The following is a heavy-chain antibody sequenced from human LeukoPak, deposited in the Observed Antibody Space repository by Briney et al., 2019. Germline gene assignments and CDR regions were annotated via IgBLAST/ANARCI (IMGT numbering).Heavy chain of an antibody. CDR3: ARSMITFGGAGDY. V-gene: IGHV1-69*04. J-gene: IGHJ4*02. CDR2: IIPILGIA. D-gene: IGHD3-16*01. Sequence: SMKLSCNASGGTFSSYAISWVRQAPGQGLEWMGRIIPILGIANYAQKFQGRVTITADKSASTAYMELSSLRSGDTAVYYCARSMITFGGAGDYWGQGTLVTVSS. CDR1: GGTFSSYA.